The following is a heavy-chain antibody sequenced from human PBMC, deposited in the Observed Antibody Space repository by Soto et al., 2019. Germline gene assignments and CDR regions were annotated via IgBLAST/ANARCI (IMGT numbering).Heavy chain of an antibody. CDR1: GFTFSSYS. CDR3: ARGSYSNPPIVVVPAASLYYYYYYMDV. D-gene: IGHD2-2*01. CDR2: ISSSSSTI. J-gene: IGHJ6*03. V-gene: IGHV3-48*01. Sequence: GGSLRLSCAASGFTFSSYSMNWVRQAPGKGLEWVSYISSSSSTIYYADSVKGRFTISRDNAKNSLYLQMNSLRAEDTAVYYCARGSYSNPPIVVVPAASLYYYYYYMDVWGKGTTVTVSS.